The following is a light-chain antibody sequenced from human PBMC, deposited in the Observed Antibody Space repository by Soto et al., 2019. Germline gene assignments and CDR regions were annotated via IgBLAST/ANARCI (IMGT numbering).Light chain of an antibody. CDR3: QQLKT. Sequence: DIQLTQSPSFLSASVGDRVTITCRASQGISSYLAWYQQKPGKAPKLQIYAASTLQSGVPSRFSGSGSGTEFTLTISSLQPEDFATYYCQQLKTFGQGTKVDIK. V-gene: IGKV1-9*01. J-gene: IGKJ1*01. CDR2: AAS. CDR1: QGISSY.